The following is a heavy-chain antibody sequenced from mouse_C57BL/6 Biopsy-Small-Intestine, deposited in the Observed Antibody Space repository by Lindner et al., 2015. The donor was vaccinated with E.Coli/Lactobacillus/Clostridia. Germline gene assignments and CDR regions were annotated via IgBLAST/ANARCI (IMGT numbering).Heavy chain of an antibody. D-gene: IGHD1-3*01. J-gene: IGHJ3*01. CDR2: IFPGSDNA. Sequence: LQESGAELARPGASVKLSCKASGYTFTSYGISWVKQRTGQGLEWIGKIFPGSDNAYFNENFKDKATLTADKSSSTAYMELRSLTSEDSAVYFCARGEDNSFAYWGQGTLVTVSA. CDR3: ARGEDNSFAY. CDR1: GYTFTSYG. V-gene: IGHV1-81*01.